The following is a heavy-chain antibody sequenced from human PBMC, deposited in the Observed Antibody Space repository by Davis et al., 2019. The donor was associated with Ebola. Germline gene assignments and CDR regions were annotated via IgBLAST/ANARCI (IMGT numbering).Heavy chain of an antibody. D-gene: IGHD1-26*01. V-gene: IGHV3-15*06. CDR3: ARGSGTYD. CDR2: IKSRVDGATT. J-gene: IGHJ4*02. Sequence: GGSLRLSCEVSGFRFDDYTMHWVRQAPGKGLEWVGRIKSRVDGATTHYNARVKGRFTISRDDSKNTLYLQMYRLKTEDTGMYYCARGSGTYDWGQGTLVTVSS. CDR1: GFRFDDYT.